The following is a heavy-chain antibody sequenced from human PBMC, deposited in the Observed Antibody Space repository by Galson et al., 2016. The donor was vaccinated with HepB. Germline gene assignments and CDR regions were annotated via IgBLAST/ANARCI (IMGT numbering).Heavy chain of an antibody. D-gene: IGHD3-10*01. CDR3: ARDASGTFFFWFDS. CDR2: ITRSSNNI. V-gene: IGHV3-48*04. Sequence: SLRLSCAASGFTFNIYNMNWYRQAPGKGLEWLSHITRSSNNIYYADSVKGRFTISRDNAKNPVYLQMNSLRAEDTAVYYCARDASGTFFFWFDSWGQGTQVTVSS. J-gene: IGHJ5*01. CDR1: GFTFNIYN.